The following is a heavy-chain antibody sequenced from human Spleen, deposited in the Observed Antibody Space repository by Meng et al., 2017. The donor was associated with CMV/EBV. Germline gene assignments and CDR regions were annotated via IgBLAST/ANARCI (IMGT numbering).Heavy chain of an antibody. D-gene: IGHD5-18*01. J-gene: IGHJ6*02. Sequence: GESLKISCVGYGFTFSTFWMSWVRQAPGKGLEWVANIKRDGSEKYHVDSVKGRFTISRDNAKNSLFLQMNSLRAEDTAVYYCAREGGYSYGSNSYYSFGMDVWGQGTTVTVSS. V-gene: IGHV3-7*01. CDR3: AREGGYSYGSNSYYSFGMDV. CDR1: GFTFSTFW. CDR2: IKRDGSEK.